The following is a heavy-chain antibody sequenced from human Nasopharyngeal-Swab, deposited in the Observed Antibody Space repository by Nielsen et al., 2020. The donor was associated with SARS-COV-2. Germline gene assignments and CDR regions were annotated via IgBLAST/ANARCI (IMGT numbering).Heavy chain of an antibody. CDR3: ARDGAAAGLFDY. D-gene: IGHD6-13*01. J-gene: IGHJ4*02. CDR1: GFYFSTYS. V-gene: IGHV3-21*01. Sequence: GGSLRLSCAASGFYFSTYSFNWVRQAPGKGLEWVSSITTSSTYIYYADSVKGRFTMSRDNAKNSLYLQMNSLRAEDTAVYYCARDGAAAGLFDYWGQGTLVTVSP. CDR2: ITTSSTYI.